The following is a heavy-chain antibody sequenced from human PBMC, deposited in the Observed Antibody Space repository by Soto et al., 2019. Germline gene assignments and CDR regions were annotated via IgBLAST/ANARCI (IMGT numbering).Heavy chain of an antibody. V-gene: IGHV3-23*01. CDR2: ISANGQGI. CDR1: GFTFTDYG. Sequence: PGGSLRLSCTAAGFTFTDYGFSWVRQAPGKGLEWVSAISANGQGIYYADSVRGRFTISRDNSKNTVFLHMDSLRAEDTAVYYCAKDRDYPRDQFHYWGQGTLVP. D-gene: IGHD2-2*01. CDR3: AKDRDYPRDQFHY. J-gene: IGHJ4*02.